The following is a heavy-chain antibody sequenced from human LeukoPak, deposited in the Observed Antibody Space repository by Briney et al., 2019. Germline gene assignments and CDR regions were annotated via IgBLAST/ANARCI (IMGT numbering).Heavy chain of an antibody. V-gene: IGHV3-23*01. CDR3: AKDLSSTGWLEGYFDY. J-gene: IGHJ4*02. CDR1: GFTLISYP. CDR2: IGASGT. D-gene: IGHD6-19*01. Sequence: GGSLRLSCAATGFTLISYPMTWVRQAPGKGLDWVSGIGASGTYYADSVKGWFTISRDNSKNTLYLQMNSLRAEDTAVYYCAKDLSSTGWLEGYFDYWGQGTLVTVSS.